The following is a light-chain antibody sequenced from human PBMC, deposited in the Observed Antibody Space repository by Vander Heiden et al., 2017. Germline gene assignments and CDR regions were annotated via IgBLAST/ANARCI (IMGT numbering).Light chain of an antibody. CDR2: SNN. V-gene: IGLV1-44*01. CDR3: AAWDDSLNGHVV. Sequence: QSVLTQPPSASGTPGQRIAISCSGSTSNIGGNAVDWFQQLPGTAPKVLIYSNNRRPSGVPDRCSGSKSGTSASLAISGIQSEDEAHYYCAAWDDSLNGHVVFGGGTKLTVL. CDR1: TSNIGGNA. J-gene: IGLJ2*01.